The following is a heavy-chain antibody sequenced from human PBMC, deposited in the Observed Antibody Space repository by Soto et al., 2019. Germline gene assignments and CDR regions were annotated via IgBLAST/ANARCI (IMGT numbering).Heavy chain of an antibody. Sequence: SVKGSCKASGGTFSSYAIGWGGQGPGQGLGWMGGIIPIFGTANCAQKFQGRVTITADEATSTAYMELSSLRSEDTAVEYCAREKYDFWSGYYTGMQGEKAPPHYYSYYGMDVWG. CDR3: AREKYDFWSGYYTGMQGEKAPPHYYSYYGMDV. D-gene: IGHD3-3*01. J-gene: IGHJ6*02. CDR2: IIPIFGTA. V-gene: IGHV1-69*13. CDR1: GGTFSSYA.